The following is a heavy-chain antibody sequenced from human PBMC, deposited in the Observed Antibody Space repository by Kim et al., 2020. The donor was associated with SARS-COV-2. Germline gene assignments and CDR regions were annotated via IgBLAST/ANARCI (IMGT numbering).Heavy chain of an antibody. D-gene: IGHD3-22*01. V-gene: IGHV1-18*01. CDR2: ISAYNGNT. CDR3: ARDHRNYYDSSGYYYFDY. CDR1: GYTFTSYG. J-gene: IGHJ4*02. Sequence: ASVKVSCKASGYTFTSYGISWVRQAPGQGLEWMGWISAYNGNTNYAQKLQGRVTMTTDTSTSTAYMELRSLRSDDTAVYYCARDHRNYYDSSGYYYFDYWGQGTLVTVSS.